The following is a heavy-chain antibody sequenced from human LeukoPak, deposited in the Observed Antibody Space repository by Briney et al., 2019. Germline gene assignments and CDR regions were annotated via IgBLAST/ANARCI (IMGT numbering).Heavy chain of an antibody. CDR1: GFSVSGNY. CDR2: IYLTGTT. J-gene: IGHJ6*03. D-gene: IGHD2-21*02. Sequence: GGSLRLSCAASGFSVSGNYMSWVRQSPGKGLEWVSAIYLTGTTHYADSVKGRFTISRDNSKNALNLQMNSLRVEDTAVYYCAAAYCGGDCYSDYHYYFMDLWGRGTTVTVSS. CDR3: AAAYCGGDCYSDYHYYFMDL. V-gene: IGHV3-53*01.